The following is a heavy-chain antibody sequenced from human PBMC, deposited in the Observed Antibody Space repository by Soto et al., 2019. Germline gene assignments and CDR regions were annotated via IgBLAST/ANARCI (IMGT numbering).Heavy chain of an antibody. CDR1: GYTFTGYY. J-gene: IGHJ6*01. CDR2: INPNSGGT. CDR3: ARGLGDYSNYPKYYYYGMDV. D-gene: IGHD4-4*01. Sequence: ASVKVSCKASGYTFTGYYMHWVRQAPGQGLEWMGWINPNSGGTNYAQKFQGWVTMTRDTSISTAYMELSRLRSDDTAVYYCARGLGDYSNYPKYYYYGMDVWGQGTTVTVSS. V-gene: IGHV1-2*04.